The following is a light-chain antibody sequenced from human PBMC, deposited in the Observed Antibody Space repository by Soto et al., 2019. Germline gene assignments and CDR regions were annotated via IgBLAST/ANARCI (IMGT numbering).Light chain of an antibody. CDR3: QQSYSTTWT. J-gene: IGKJ1*01. V-gene: IGKV1-39*01. Sequence: DIQMTQSPSSVSASVGDRVTITCRASQGISTYLNWYQQRPGEAPKLLIYAASSLQSGVPSRFSGSGSETDFTLTISSLQPEDFATYSCQQSYSTTWTFGQGTKVDI. CDR2: AAS. CDR1: QGISTY.